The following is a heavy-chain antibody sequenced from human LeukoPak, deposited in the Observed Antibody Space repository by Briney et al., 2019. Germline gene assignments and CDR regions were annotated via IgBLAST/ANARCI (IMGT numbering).Heavy chain of an antibody. CDR2: ISGDGVST. CDR1: GFTFNSFA. Sequence: GGSLRLSCAASGFTFNSFAMHWVRQAPGKGLEWVSLISGDGVSTFYADSVKGRFSISRDNSKNSLYLEMNSLRTEDAAMYYCAKESGKFDYWGQGTLVAVSS. J-gene: IGHJ4*02. V-gene: IGHV3-43*02. CDR3: AKESGKFDY.